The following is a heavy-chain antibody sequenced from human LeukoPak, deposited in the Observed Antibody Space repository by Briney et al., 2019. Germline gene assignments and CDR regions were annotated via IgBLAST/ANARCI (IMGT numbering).Heavy chain of an antibody. CDR2: MNPNSGNT. Sequence: ASVKVSCKVSGYALIELSMHWVRQATGQGLEWMGWMNPNSGNTGYAQKFQGRVTMTRNTSISTAYMELSSLRSEDTAVYYCARGASRSYYYYGMDVWGQGTTVTVSS. CDR1: GYALIELS. V-gene: IGHV1-8*01. CDR3: ARGASRSYYYYGMDV. D-gene: IGHD2-21*01. J-gene: IGHJ6*02.